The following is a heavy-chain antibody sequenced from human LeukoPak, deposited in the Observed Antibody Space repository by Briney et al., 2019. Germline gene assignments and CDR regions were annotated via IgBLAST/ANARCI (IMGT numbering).Heavy chain of an antibody. Sequence: SETLSLTCAVYGGSFSGYYWSWIRQPPGKGLEWIGEINHSGSADYNPSLKSRVTISVDTSKNHFSLKLSSVTAADTAVYYCAMTTVTTGRSSFYIWAQGTMVTVSS. CDR1: GGSFSGYY. D-gene: IGHD4-17*01. J-gene: IGHJ3*02. CDR2: INHSGSA. V-gene: IGHV4-34*01. CDR3: AMTTVTTGRSSFYI.